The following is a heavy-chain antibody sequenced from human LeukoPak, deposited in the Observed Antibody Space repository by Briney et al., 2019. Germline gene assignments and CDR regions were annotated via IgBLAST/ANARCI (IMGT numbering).Heavy chain of an antibody. V-gene: IGHV4-59*08. CDR2: MYYSGAT. D-gene: IGHD3-9*01. CDR1: GGSIISYY. CDR3: ARSDVLTAYVMAL. J-gene: IGHJ4*02. Sequence: SETLSLTCTVSGGSIISYYWSWIRQPPGKGLEWIGYMYYSGATNYNPSLKSRVTMSVDTSMTHFSLQLSSVTVADTAVYYCARSDVLTAYVMALWGQGTLVIVSS.